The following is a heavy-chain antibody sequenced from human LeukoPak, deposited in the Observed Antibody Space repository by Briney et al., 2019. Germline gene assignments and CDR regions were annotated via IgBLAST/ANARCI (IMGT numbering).Heavy chain of an antibody. Sequence: ASVKVSCKATGYTFTGYYMHWVRQAPGQGLEWMGWINPNSGGTNYAQKFQGRVTMTRDTSISTAYMELSRLRSDETAVYYCARGGGTSCLLGYCSGGSRYWGQGTLVTVSS. CDR2: INPNSGGT. V-gene: IGHV1-2*02. CDR1: GYTFTGYY. CDR3: ARGGGTSCLLGYCSGGSRY. J-gene: IGHJ4*02. D-gene: IGHD2-15*01.